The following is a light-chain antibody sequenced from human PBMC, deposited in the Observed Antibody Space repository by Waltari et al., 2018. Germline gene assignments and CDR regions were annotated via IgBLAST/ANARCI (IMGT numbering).Light chain of an antibody. Sequence: QSALTQSASVSGSPGQSITISCTGTSSDVGGYNHVSWYQQHPGKAPKLIIYDVSSRPSGVSNRFFGSKSGNTASLTISGLQAEDEAVYFCSSYSTSTTPYVFGTGTKVTVL. CDR3: SSYSTSTTPYV. CDR1: SSDVGGYNH. V-gene: IGLV2-14*03. CDR2: DVS. J-gene: IGLJ1*01.